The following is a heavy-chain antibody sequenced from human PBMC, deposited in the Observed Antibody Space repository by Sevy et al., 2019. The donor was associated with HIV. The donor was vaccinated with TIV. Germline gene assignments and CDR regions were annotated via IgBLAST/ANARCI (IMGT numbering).Heavy chain of an antibody. Sequence: GGSLRLSCAASGIAFSTYAMFWVRQAPGKGLEWVSSISASGYSTYYADSVKGRFTISRDNTRNTLGLQMNSLRADDTTVYYCAKDFSDVYYYDSSATVDYWGQGTLVTVSS. J-gene: IGHJ4*02. CDR1: GIAFSTYA. CDR2: ISASGYST. D-gene: IGHD3-22*01. V-gene: IGHV3-23*01. CDR3: AKDFSDVYYYDSSATVDY.